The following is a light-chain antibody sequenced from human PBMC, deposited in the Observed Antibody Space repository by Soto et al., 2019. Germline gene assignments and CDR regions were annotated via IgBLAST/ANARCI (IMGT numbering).Light chain of an antibody. CDR3: QQYASSPPT. CDR2: GAS. CDR1: QSVRSNY. V-gene: IGKV3-20*01. Sequence: EIVLTQSPGTLSLSSGERATLSCRASQSVRSNYLAWYQQKPGQAPRLLIYGASSRATGIPDRFGGSGSGTDFTLTISRLEPEDFAVYYCQQYASSPPTFGGGTTVEIK. J-gene: IGKJ4*01.